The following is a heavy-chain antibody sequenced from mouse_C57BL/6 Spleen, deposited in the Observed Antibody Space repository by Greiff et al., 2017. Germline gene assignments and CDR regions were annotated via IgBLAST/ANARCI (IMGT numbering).Heavy chain of an antibody. Sequence: QVQLQQSGAELARPGASVKMSCKASGYTFTSYTMHWVKQRPGQGLEWIGYINPSSGYTKYNQKFKDKATLTADKSSSTAYMQLSSLTSEDSAGYYCARGKDGWYFDVWGTGTTGTVAS. J-gene: IGHJ1*03. CDR1: GYTFTSYT. D-gene: IGHD2-3*01. CDR3: ARGKDGWYFDV. V-gene: IGHV1-4*01. CDR2: INPSSGYT.